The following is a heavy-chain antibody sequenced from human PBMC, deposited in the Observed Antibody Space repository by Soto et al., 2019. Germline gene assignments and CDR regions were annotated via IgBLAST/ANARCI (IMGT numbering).Heavy chain of an antibody. J-gene: IGHJ5*02. CDR3: ARLSGGWAVGGWFDP. V-gene: IGHV4-39*01. CDR2: IYYSGST. CDR1: GGSISSSSYY. Sequence: SETLSLTCTVSGGSISSSSYYWGWIRQPPGRELEWIGSIYYSGSTYYNPSLKSRVTISVDTSKNQFSLKLSSVTAADTAVYYCARLSGGWAVGGWFDPWGQGTLVTVS. D-gene: IGHD1-26*01.